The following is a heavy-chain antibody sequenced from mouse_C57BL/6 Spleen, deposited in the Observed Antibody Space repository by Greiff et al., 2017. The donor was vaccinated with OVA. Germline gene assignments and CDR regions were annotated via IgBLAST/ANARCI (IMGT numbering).Heavy chain of an antibody. CDR2: IYPGSGST. V-gene: IGHV1-55*01. CDR1: GYTFTSYW. CDR3: ARRGYYSSYDWYFDV. D-gene: IGHD2-5*01. Sequence: QVQLQQPGAELVKPGASVKMSCKASGYTFTSYWITWVKQRPGQGLEWIGDIYPGSGSTHYNEKFKSKANLTVDTSSSTAYMQLSGLTSENSAVYDCARRGYYSSYDWYFDVWGTGTTVTVSS. J-gene: IGHJ1*03.